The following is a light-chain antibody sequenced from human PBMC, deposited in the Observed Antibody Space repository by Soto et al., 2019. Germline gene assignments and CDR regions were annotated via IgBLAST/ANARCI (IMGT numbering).Light chain of an antibody. CDR1: QGISNY. J-gene: IGKJ1*01. Sequence: DIQMTQSPSSLSASVGDRLTITCRASQGISNYLAWYQQKPGKVPKLLIYAASTLQSGVPSRFSGSGSGTDFTLTISSLQPEDVATHYCQMYNSPITWTLGQGTKVDIK. V-gene: IGKV1-27*01. CDR3: QMYNSPITWT. CDR2: AAS.